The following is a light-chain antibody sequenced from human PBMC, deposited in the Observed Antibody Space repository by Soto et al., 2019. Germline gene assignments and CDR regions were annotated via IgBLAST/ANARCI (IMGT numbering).Light chain of an antibody. V-gene: IGLV2-23*01. CDR2: EGS. Sequence: QSVLTQPASVSGSPGQSITISCTGTSSDVGSYNLFSWYQQHPGKAPKLMIYEGSKRPSGVSNRFSGSKSGNTASLTISGLQAEDEADYYCCSYAGSLRVFGTGTKVTVL. CDR3: CSYAGSLRV. J-gene: IGLJ1*01. CDR1: SSDVGSYNL.